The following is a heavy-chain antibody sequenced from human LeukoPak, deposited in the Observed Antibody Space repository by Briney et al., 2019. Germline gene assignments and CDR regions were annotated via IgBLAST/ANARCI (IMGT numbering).Heavy chain of an antibody. V-gene: IGHV4-34*01. CDR1: GGSFSGYY. CDR3: ARGRGGDYEDYYDSSGYYPVYEY. J-gene: IGHJ4*02. D-gene: IGHD3-22*01. CDR2: INHSGST. Sequence: PSETLSLTCAGYGGSFSGYYWSWIRQSPGKGLEWIREINHSGSTNHNPSLKSRVTISVDTSKSQFCLKLSSVTAADTAVYYCARGRGGDYEDYYDSSGYYPVYEYWGQGTLVTVSS.